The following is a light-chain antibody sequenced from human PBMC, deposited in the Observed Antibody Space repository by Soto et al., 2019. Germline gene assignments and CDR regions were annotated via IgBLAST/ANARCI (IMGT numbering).Light chain of an antibody. J-gene: IGKJ5*01. Sequence: VLTQSAATVSLSPGERATLSCRASQSVSTYLAWYQQKPGQAPRLPIYGASSRATGIPDRFSGGGSGTDFSLTISRLDPEDFAVYYCQQYSSSPITFGQGTRLEIK. V-gene: IGKV3-20*01. CDR3: QQYSSSPIT. CDR1: QSVSTY. CDR2: GAS.